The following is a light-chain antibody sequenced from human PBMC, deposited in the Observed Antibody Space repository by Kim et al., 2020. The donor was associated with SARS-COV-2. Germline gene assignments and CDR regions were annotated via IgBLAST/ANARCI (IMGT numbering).Light chain of an antibody. CDR3: QQYGSTPET. Sequence: LSPGERATLSCRASQSVSSSYLAWYQQKPGQAPRLLIYGTSSRATGIPDRFSGSGSGTDFTLTISRLEPEDFAVYYCQQYGSTPETFGQGTKLEI. V-gene: IGKV3-20*01. CDR2: GTS. CDR1: QSVSSSY. J-gene: IGKJ2*01.